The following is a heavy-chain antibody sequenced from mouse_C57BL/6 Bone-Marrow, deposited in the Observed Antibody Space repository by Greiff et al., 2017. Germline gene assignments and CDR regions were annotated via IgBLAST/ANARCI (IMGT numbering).Heavy chain of an antibody. V-gene: IGHV1-61*01. CDR2: IYPSDSET. CDR3: ARGLYAMDY. CDR1: GYTFTSYW. J-gene: IGHJ4*01. Sequence: QVQLQQPGAELVRPGSPVKLSCKASGYTFTSYWMDWVKQRPGQGLEWIGNIYPSDSETHYNQKFKDKATLTVDKSSSTAYMQLSSLTSEDSAVYYCARGLYAMDYWGQGTSVTVSS.